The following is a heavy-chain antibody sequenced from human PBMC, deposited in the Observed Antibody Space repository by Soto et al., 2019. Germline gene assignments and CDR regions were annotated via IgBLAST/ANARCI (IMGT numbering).Heavy chain of an antibody. D-gene: IGHD3-10*01. CDR1: GGSFSGYY. Sequence: SETLSLTCAVYGGSFSGYYWSWIRQPPGKGLEWIGEINHSGSTNYNPSLKSRVTISVDTSKNQFSLKLSSVTAADTAVYYCARGSLVRTGSYYYYYYYGMDVWGQGTTVTVSS. V-gene: IGHV4-34*01. J-gene: IGHJ6*02. CDR3: ARGSLVRTGSYYYYYYYGMDV. CDR2: INHSGST.